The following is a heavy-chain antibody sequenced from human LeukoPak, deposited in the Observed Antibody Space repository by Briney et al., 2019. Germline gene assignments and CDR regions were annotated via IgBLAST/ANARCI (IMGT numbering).Heavy chain of an antibody. CDR1: GFTFSDYY. D-gene: IGHD6-19*01. Sequence: PGGSLRLSCAASGFTFSDYYMNWIRQAPGKGLEWISYISSSGGTIYYADSVKGPFTISRDNAKNSLYLQMNSLRAEDTAVYYCAGYSSGWFGAFHIWGQGTMVTVSS. CDR3: AGYSSGWFGAFHI. V-gene: IGHV3-11*04. CDR2: ISSSGGTI. J-gene: IGHJ3*02.